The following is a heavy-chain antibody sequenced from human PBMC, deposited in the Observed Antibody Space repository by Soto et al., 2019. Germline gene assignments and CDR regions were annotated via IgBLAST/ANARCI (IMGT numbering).Heavy chain of an antibody. CDR1: GGSVSSGSYY. V-gene: IGHV4-61*01. D-gene: IGHD6-13*01. CDR3: ARGVHSSSWYRNYYYGMDV. CDR2: IYYSGST. J-gene: IGHJ6*02. Sequence: QVQLQESGPGLVKPSETLSLTCTVSGGSVSSGSYYWSWIRQPPGKGLEWIGYIYYSGSTNYNPSLKSRVTISVDTSQNQFSLKLSSVTAADTAVYYCARGVHSSSWYRNYYYGMDVWGQGTTVTVSS.